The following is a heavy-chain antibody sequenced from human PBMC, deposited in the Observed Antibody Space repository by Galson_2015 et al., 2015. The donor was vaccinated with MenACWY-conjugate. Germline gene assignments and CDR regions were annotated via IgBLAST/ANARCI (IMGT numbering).Heavy chain of an antibody. D-gene: IGHD2-8*02. CDR2: IWPGDSST. Sequence: QSGAEVKKPGESLKISCRGSGYNFSKYWIGWMRLMPGKGLEWMGLIWPGDSSTRYNPSFQGQVTMSADKSTSTAYLEWSSLKASDTAMYYCARHGLSAWSTWFDPWGQGTLVTVSS. J-gene: IGHJ5*02. CDR1: GYNFSKYW. CDR3: ARHGLSAWSTWFDP. V-gene: IGHV5-51*01.